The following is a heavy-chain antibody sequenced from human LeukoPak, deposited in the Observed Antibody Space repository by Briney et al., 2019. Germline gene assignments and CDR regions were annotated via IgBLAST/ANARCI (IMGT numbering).Heavy chain of an antibody. CDR3: ARAILTPGGATVTRYFDY. D-gene: IGHD4-17*01. V-gene: IGHV3-74*01. CDR1: GFTFSSYW. J-gene: IGHJ4*02. Sequence: GGSLRLSCAASGFTFSSYWMHWVRQAPGKGLVWVSRIKSDGSNTNYADSVKGRFTISRDNAKNTQYLQMNSLRAEDTAVYYCARAILTPGGATVTRYFDYWGQGALVTVSS. CDR2: IKSDGSNT.